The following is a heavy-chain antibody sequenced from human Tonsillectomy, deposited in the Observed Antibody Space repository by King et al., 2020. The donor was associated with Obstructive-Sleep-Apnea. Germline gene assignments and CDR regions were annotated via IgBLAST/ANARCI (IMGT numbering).Heavy chain of an antibody. CDR1: GGSINSYY. D-gene: IGHD2-15*01. CDR2: IYTSGST. J-gene: IGHJ5*01. CDR3: ARDGSVGWFDS. V-gene: IGHV4-4*07. Sequence: QLQESGPGLVKPSETLSLTCTVSGGSINSYYWSWIRQPAGKGLEWIGRIYTSGSTNHNPSLQSRVTLSVDTSKNQFSLKLSSVTAADTAAYYCARDGSVGWFDSWGQGTLVTVSS.